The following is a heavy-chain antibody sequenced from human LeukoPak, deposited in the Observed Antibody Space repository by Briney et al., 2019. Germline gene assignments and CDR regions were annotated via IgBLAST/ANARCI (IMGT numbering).Heavy chain of an antibody. CDR2: ISSSSSYI. J-gene: IGHJ5*02. CDR1: GFTFSSYS. V-gene: IGHV3-21*01. Sequence: GGSLRLSCAASGFTFSSYSMTWVRQAPGKGLEWVSSISSSSSYIYYADSVKGRFTISRDNAKNSLYLQMNSLRAEDTAVYYCARDKVTMVRGKQNWFDPWGQGTLVTVSS. CDR3: ARDKVTMVRGKQNWFDP. D-gene: IGHD3-10*01.